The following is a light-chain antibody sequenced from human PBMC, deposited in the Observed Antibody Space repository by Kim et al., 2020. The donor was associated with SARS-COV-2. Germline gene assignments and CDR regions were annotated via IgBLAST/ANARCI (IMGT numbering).Light chain of an antibody. CDR1: SGHSSYA. CDR3: QTWGTGIRV. CDR2: LNSDGSH. V-gene: IGLV4-69*01. J-gene: IGLJ3*02. Sequence: ASVKLTCTLSSGHSSYAIAWHQQQPEKGPRYLMKLNSDGSHTKGDGIPHHFSGSSSGAERYLTISSLQSEDEADYYCQTWGTGIRVFGGGTQLTVL.